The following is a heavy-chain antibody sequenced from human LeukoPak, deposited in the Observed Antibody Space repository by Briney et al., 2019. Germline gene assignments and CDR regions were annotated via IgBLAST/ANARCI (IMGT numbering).Heavy chain of an antibody. J-gene: IGHJ4*02. CDR3: GRDGGYCGGGGCYSDY. CDR1: GGSISSYY. Sequence: SETLSLTCTVSGGSISSYYWSWIRQPPGKGLEWIGQVSHSGGTNYNPSLKSRVTISADTSKNQFSLRLSSVTAADTAVYYCGRDGGYCGGGGCYSDYWGQGVLVTVSS. V-gene: IGHV4-34*01. CDR2: VSHSGGT. D-gene: IGHD2-15*01.